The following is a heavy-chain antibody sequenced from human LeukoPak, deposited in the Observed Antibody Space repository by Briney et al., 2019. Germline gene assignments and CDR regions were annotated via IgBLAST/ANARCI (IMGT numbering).Heavy chain of an antibody. D-gene: IGHD3-10*01. J-gene: IGHJ5*02. CDR2: IYYSGST. CDR3: ARSITMVRGATRAVWFDP. CDR1: GGSISSYY. V-gene: IGHV4-59*01. Sequence: PSETLSLTCTVSGGSISSYYWSWIRQPPGKGLEWNGYIYYSGSTNYNPSLKSRVTISVDTSKNQFSLKLSSVTAADTAVYYCARSITMVRGATRAVWFDPWGQGTLVTVSS.